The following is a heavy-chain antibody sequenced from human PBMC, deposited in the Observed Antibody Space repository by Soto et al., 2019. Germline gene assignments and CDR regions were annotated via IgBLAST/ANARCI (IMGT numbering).Heavy chain of an antibody. CDR1: GGSITSYY. Sequence: QVQLQESGPGLVKPSETLSLTCTVSGGSITSYYWSWIRQPPGKGLEWIGHAYYSGSTSYNPSLKSRVTNSVDTSNNEVSLRLTSVTAADTAVYYCARIGYSYGYNGFDNWGQGTLVTVSS. V-gene: IGHV4-59*01. CDR3: ARIGYSYGYNGFDN. CDR2: AYYSGST. J-gene: IGHJ4*02. D-gene: IGHD5-18*01.